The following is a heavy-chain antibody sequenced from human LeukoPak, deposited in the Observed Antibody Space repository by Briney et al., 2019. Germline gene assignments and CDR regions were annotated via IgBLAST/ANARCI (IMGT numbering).Heavy chain of an antibody. V-gene: IGHV4-34*01. J-gene: IGHJ4*02. D-gene: IGHD3-3*01. Sequence: PSETLSLTCAVYGGSFSGYYWSWIRQPPGKGLEWIGEINHSGSTNYNPSLKSRVTISVDTSKNQFSLKLSSVTAADTAVYYCAREPLLMDFWSGYYLYWGQGTLVTVSS. CDR1: GGSFSGYY. CDR2: INHSGST. CDR3: AREPLLMDFWSGYYLY.